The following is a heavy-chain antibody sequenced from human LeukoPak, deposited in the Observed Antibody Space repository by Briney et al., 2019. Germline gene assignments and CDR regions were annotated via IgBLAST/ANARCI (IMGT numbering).Heavy chain of an antibody. D-gene: IGHD6-19*01. J-gene: IGHJ6*02. V-gene: IGHV1-2*02. CDR2: INPNSGGT. CDR3: ARDQYSSGWYSYVEDYYYGMDV. Sequence: ASVKVSCKASGYTFTGYYVHWVRQAPGQGLEWMGWINPNSGGTNYAQKFQGRVTMTRDTSISTAYMELSRLRSDDTAVYYCARDQYSSGWYSYVEDYYYGMDVWGQGTTVTVSS. CDR1: GYTFTGYY.